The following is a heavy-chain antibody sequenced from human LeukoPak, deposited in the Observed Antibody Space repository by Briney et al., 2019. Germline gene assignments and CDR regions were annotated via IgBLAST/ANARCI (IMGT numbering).Heavy chain of an antibody. CDR1: GFAFSSYW. CDR2: IKSGGGT. V-gene: IGHV3-53*01. Sequence: PGGSLRLSCAASGFAFSSYWMSWVRQAPGKGLEWVSLIKSGGGTIYADSVRGRFTISRDTSNNTLYLQMNSLRAEDTAVYYCARWVDSWGQGTLVTVSS. J-gene: IGHJ4*02. CDR3: ARWVDS.